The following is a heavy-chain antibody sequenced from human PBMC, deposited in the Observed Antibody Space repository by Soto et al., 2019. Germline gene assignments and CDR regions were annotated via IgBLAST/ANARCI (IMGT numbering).Heavy chain of an antibody. J-gene: IGHJ4*02. CDR2: ISWNSGSI. CDR1: GFTFDDYA. Sequence: EVQLVESGGGLVEPGRSLRLSCAASGFTFDDYAMHWVRQAPGKGLEWVSGISWNSGSIGYADSVKGRFTISRDNAKNSLYLQMNSLSAEDTALYYCARARAYCSSTSCYVFDYWGQGTLVTVSS. CDR3: ARARAYCSSTSCYVFDY. V-gene: IGHV3-9*01. D-gene: IGHD2-2*01.